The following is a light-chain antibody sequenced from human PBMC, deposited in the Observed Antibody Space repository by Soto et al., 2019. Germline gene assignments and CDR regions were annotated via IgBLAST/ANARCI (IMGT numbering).Light chain of an antibody. CDR2: GAS. CDR1: QSVSNNY. J-gene: IGKJ1*01. Sequence: EIVLTQSPATLSVSPGERATLSCRASQSVSNNYLAWYQQKPGKAPRLLIYGASNRATGIPDRLSGSGSGTDFTLTIRRLEPEDVAVYYCQQYGSSGTFGQGTKVDIK. CDR3: QQYGSSGT. V-gene: IGKV3-20*01.